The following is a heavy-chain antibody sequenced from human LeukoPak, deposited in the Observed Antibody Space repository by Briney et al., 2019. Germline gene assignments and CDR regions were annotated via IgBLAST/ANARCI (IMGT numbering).Heavy chain of an antibody. CDR2: IYHSGST. D-gene: IGHD3-10*01. Sequence: SETLSLTCTVSGGSISSSSYYWGWIRQPPGKGLEWIGSIYHSGSTYYNPSLKSRVTISVDTSKNQFSLKLSSVTAADTAVYYCAREPITMVRGVRQFDPWGQGTLVTVSS. V-gene: IGHV4-39*07. CDR1: GGSISSSSYY. CDR3: AREPITMVRGVRQFDP. J-gene: IGHJ5*02.